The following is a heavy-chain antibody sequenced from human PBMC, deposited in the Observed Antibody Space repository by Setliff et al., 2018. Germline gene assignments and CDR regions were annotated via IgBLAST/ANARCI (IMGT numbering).Heavy chain of an antibody. D-gene: IGHD1-7*01. CDR1: GGTFSSYA. J-gene: IGHJ4*02. CDR2: IIPILGIA. Sequence: SVKVSCKASGGTFSSYAISWVRQAPGQGLEWMGGIIPILGIANYAQKFQGRVTITADESTSTAYMELSSLRSEETAVYYCARQDNWNYVLRSWGQGTLVTVSS. V-gene: IGHV1-69*10. CDR3: ARQDNWNYVLRS.